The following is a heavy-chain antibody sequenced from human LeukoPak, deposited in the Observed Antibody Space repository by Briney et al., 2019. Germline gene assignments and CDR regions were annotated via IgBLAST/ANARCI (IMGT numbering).Heavy chain of an antibody. D-gene: IGHD3-3*01. Sequence: ASVKVSCKASGYTFTSYGISWVRQAPGQGLEWMGWISAYNGNTNYAQKLQGRVTMTTDTSTSTAYMELRSLRSDDTAVYYCARGYKRQRITIFGVVIIDAFDIWGQGTMVTVSP. J-gene: IGHJ3*02. V-gene: IGHV1-18*01. CDR3: ARGYKRQRITIFGVVIIDAFDI. CDR1: GYTFTSYG. CDR2: ISAYNGNT.